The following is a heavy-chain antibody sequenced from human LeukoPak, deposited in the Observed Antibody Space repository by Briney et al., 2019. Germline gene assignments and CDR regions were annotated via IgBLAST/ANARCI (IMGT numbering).Heavy chain of an antibody. Sequence: SSVKVSCKASGGTFSSYAISWVRQAPGQGLEWMGWISAYNGNTNYAQKLQGRVTMTTDTSTSTAYMELRSLRSDDTAVYYCARDRWDSSGWPHIWGQGTMVTVSS. CDR1: GGTFSSYA. J-gene: IGHJ3*02. CDR2: ISAYNGNT. CDR3: ARDRWDSSGWPHI. D-gene: IGHD6-19*01. V-gene: IGHV1-18*01.